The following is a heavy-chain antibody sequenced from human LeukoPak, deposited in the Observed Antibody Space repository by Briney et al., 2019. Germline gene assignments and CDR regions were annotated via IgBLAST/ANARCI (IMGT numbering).Heavy chain of an antibody. CDR2: IIPIFGTA. CDR3: ARDRPTYYYDSSGSANAFDI. Sequence: SVKVSCKASGGTFSSYAISWVRQAPGQGLEWMGRIIPIFGTANYAQKFQGRVTITTDESTSTAYMELSSLRSEDTAVYYCARDRPTYYYDSSGSANAFDICGQGTLVTVSS. D-gene: IGHD3-22*01. CDR1: GGTFSSYA. V-gene: IGHV1-69*05. J-gene: IGHJ3*02.